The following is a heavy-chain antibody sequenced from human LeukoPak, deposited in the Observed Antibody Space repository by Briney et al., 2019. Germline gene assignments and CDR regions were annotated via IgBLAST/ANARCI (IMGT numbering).Heavy chain of an antibody. J-gene: IGHJ4*02. CDR1: GVSISSSSYY. CDR2: IYYSGST. V-gene: IGHV4-39*01. Sequence: NPSETLSLTCTVSGVSISSSSYYWGWIRQPPGKGLEWIGSIYYSGSTYYNPSLKSRVTISVDTSKNQFSLKLSSVSAAATAVYYCARRRAYYFDYWGQGTLVTVSS. CDR3: ARRRAYYFDY.